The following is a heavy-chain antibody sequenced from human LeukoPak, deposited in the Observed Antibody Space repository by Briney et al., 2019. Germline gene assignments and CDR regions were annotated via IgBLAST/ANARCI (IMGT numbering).Heavy chain of an antibody. CDR2: ISSSSSYI. V-gene: IGHV3-21*01. CDR3: ARGEPYYYDSSGYPEPDFDY. CDR1: GFTFSSYS. Sequence: PGGSLRLSCAASGFTFSSYSMNWVRQAAGKGLEWVSSISSSSSYIYYADSVKGRFTISRDNAKNSLYLQMNSLRAEDTAVYYCARGEPYYYDSSGYPEPDFDYWGQGTLVTVSS. D-gene: IGHD3-22*01. J-gene: IGHJ4*02.